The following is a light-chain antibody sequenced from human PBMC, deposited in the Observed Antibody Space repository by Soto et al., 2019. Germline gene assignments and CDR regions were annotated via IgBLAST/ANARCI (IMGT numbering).Light chain of an antibody. V-gene: IGKV3-20*01. CDR3: QQYGSTPYT. Sequence: DIVMAQSPGTLSLSPGERASLSCRASRSVSDEFLAWYQQKPGQAPRLVISGASTRATGIPDRFRGSWSRTDCTLTISRLEAEDVAVYYCQQYGSTPYTFGQGTRLEIK. J-gene: IGKJ5*01. CDR2: GAS. CDR1: RSVSDEF.